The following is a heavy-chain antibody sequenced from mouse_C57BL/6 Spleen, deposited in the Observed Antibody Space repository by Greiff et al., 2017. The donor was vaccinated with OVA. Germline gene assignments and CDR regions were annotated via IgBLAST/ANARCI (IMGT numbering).Heavy chain of an antibody. CDR1: GYTFTSYT. J-gene: IGHJ3*01. CDR3: ARSYYAHEGFAY. V-gene: IGHV1-4*01. CDR2: INPSSGYT. Sequence: LVESGAELARPGASVKMSCKASGYTFTSYTMHWVKQRPGQGLEWIGYINPSSGYTKYNQKFKDKATLTADKSSSTAYMQLSSLTSEDSAVYYCARSYYAHEGFAYWGQGTLVTVSA. D-gene: IGHD1-1*02.